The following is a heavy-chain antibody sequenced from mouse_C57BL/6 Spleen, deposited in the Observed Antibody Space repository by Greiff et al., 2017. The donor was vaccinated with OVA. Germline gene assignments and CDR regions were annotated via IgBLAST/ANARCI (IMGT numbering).Heavy chain of an antibody. J-gene: IGHJ1*03. Sequence: EVHLVESGEGLVKPGGSLKLSCAASGFTFSRYAMSWVRQTPEKRLGWVAYISSGGDYIYYADTVKGRFTISRDNARNHLYLQMSSLKSEDTAMYYCTSGLDWYFDVWGTGTTVTVSS. CDR1: GFTFSRYA. V-gene: IGHV5-9-1*02. CDR2: ISSGGDYI. CDR3: TSGLDWYFDV.